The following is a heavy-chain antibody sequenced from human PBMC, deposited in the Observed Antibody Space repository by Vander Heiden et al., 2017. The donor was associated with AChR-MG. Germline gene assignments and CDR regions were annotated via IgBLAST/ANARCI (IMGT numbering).Heavy chain of an antibody. Sequence: QSILNESGPVLVQPTETLTLTCTVSRFSPSTARMAVGWNHQPPGKALEWLAHNLSKYEKSYSSSLKSRLTMNKDTSKCKVVLTMTMMDPVDTATYYCARMMVRGGSTREIFYDGMDVWGQGTTVTVSS. J-gene: IGHJ6*02. CDR1: RFSPSTARMA. CDR3: ARMMVRGGSTREIFYDGMDV. V-gene: IGHV2-26*01. CDR2: NLSKYEK. D-gene: IGHD3-10*01.